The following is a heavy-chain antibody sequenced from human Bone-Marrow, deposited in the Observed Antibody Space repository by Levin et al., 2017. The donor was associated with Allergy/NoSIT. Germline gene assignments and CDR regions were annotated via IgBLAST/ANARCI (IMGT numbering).Heavy chain of an antibody. J-gene: IGHJ4*02. Sequence: GESLKISCKGSGYSFSSNWIAWVRQRPGKGLEWMGIIYPDDSDPRYSPSFQGQVTMSADKSISTAYLQWSNLKTSDTAIYYCARHTRLRGWFYFDSWGQGTLVTVTS. CDR3: ARHTRLRGWFYFDS. D-gene: IGHD6-19*01. V-gene: IGHV5-51*01. CDR2: IYPDDSDP. CDR1: GYSFSSNW.